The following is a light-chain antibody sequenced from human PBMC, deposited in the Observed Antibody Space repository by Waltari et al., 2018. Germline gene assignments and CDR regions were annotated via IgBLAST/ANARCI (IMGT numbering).Light chain of an antibody. CDR3: AAWDDSLNGMV. CDR2: SND. V-gene: IGLV1-44*01. Sequence: QSVLTQPPSTSGTPGQRVTISCSGSRHNIGSNPVHWSQHLPGTAPRLLIFSNDQRPSGVPDRFSGSKSGTSASLAISGLQSDDESDYFCAAWDDSLNGMVFGGGTHLTVL. J-gene: IGLJ3*02. CDR1: RHNIGSNP.